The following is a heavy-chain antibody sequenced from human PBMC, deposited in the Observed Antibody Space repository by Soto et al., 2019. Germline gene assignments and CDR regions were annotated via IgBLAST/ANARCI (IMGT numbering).Heavy chain of an antibody. D-gene: IGHD3-22*01. V-gene: IGHV4-30-4*01. CDR3: AGSPAIYYDSSCSSFDY. J-gene: IGHJ4*02. CDR1: GGSISSGDYY. Sequence: SETLCLTCTVSGGSISSGDYYWSWIRQPPGKGLEWIGYIYYSGSTYYNPSLKSRVTISVDTSKNQFSLKLSSVNAADTAVYYCAGSPAIYYDSSCSSFDYWGQGTMLTV. CDR2: IYYSGST.